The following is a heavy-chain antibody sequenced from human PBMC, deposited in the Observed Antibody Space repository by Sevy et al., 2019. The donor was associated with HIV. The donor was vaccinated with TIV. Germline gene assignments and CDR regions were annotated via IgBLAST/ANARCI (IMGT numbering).Heavy chain of an antibody. Sequence: SETLSLTCTVSGASIGSGDYYWSWIRQTPGQGLEWVGYIYYSGSTYYNPSFQSRLTISVDTSRNQLSLKLKSVTAADTAVYYCARVVGDDDYESGPYYFYFDYWGQGILVTVSS. CDR2: IYYSGST. V-gene: IGHV4-30-4*01. CDR3: ARVVGDDDYESGPYYFYFDY. CDR1: GASIGSGDYY. D-gene: IGHD3-22*01. J-gene: IGHJ4*02.